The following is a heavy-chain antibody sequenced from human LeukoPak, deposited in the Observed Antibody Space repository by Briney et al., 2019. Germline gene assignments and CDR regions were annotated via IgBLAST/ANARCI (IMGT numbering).Heavy chain of an antibody. CDR1: GGSISSGGYY. D-gene: IGHD2-21*02. J-gene: IGHJ4*02. CDR3: AAQTRCGGDCYSDY. Sequence: SSETLSLTCTVSGGSISSGGYYWSWIRQHPGKGLEWIGYIYYSGSTYYNPSLKSRVTISVDTSKNQFSLKLSSVTAADTAVYYCAAQTRCGGDCYSDYWGQGTLVTVSS. CDR2: IYYSGST. V-gene: IGHV4-31*03.